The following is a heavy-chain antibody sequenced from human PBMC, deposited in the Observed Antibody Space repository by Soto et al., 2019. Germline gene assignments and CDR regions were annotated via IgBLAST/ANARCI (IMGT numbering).Heavy chain of an antibody. V-gene: IGHV3-23*01. CDR2: ISGSGGST. CDR1: GFTFSSYA. J-gene: IGHJ4*02. D-gene: IGHD3-22*01. Sequence: EVQLMESGGGLVKPGESLRLSCAASGFTFSSYAMSWVRQAPGKGLEWVSAISGSGGSTYYADSVKGRFTISRDNSKNTLYLQMNSLRAEDTAVYYCAKERYYYDSSGYDDFDYWGQGTLVTVSS. CDR3: AKERYYYDSSGYDDFDY.